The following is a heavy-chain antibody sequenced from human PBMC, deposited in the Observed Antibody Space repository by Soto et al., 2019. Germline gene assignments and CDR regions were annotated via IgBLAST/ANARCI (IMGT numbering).Heavy chain of an antibody. V-gene: IGHV1-18*01. CDR1: GYTFFTYD. J-gene: IGHJ5*02. Sequence: QVHLVQSGVEVKTPGASVKVSCQASGYTFFTYDISWVRQAPGQGLEWMGWISTYSGDTNYAQKFQGRVTMTTDTSTTTAYLELMSLRSDDTAVYYCARHHGPTTSENWFDPWGQGTLVSVSS. CDR3: ARHHGPTTSENWFDP. CDR2: ISTYSGDT. D-gene: IGHD5-12*01.